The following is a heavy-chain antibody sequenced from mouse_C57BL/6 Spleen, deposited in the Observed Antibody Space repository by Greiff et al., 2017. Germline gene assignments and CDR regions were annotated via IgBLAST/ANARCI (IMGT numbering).Heavy chain of an antibody. CDR3: ARQVVADWYFDV. D-gene: IGHD1-1*01. V-gene: IGHV1-72*01. J-gene: IGHJ1*03. Sequence: QVQLKQPGAELVKPGASVKLSCKASGYTFTSYWMHWVKQRPGRGLEWIGRIDPNSGGTKYNEKFQSKATLTVDKPSSTAYMQLSILTSEDSAVSYGARQVVADWYFDVWGTGTTVTVSS. CDR2: IDPNSGGT. CDR1: GYTFTSYW.